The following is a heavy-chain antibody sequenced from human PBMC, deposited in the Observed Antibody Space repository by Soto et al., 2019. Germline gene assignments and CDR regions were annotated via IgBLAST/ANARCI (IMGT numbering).Heavy chain of an antibody. Sequence: SDTLSLTCTVSGGSIFSSYWTWIRQPPGKGLEWIGNVYYSGSTNYNPSLKSRITISVDTSKSQFSLNLSSVTAADTAGYYCARVPDASWWFDPWGQGTLVTVFS. V-gene: IGHV4-59*01. CDR2: VYYSGST. J-gene: IGHJ5*02. CDR3: ARVPDASWWFDP. CDR1: GGSIFSSY.